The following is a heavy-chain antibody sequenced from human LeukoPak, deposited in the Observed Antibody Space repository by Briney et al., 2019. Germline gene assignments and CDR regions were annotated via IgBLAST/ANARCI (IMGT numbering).Heavy chain of an antibody. CDR1: GFTFSSYG. Sequence: GGSLRLSCAASGFTFSSYGMHWVRQAPGKGLEWVAFIRYDGSNKYYADSVKGRFTISRDNSKNTLYLQMNSLRAEDTAVYYCAKDIGSGWYRNYFDYWGQGTLVTVSS. CDR2: IRYDGSNK. CDR3: AKDIGSGWYRNYFDY. D-gene: IGHD6-19*01. J-gene: IGHJ4*02. V-gene: IGHV3-30*02.